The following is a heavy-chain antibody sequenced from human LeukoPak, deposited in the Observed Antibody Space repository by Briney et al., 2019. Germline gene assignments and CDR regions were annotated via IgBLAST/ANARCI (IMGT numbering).Heavy chain of an antibody. CDR3: AKRKTEEYSRSTGAFDI. D-gene: IGHD6-6*01. V-gene: IGHV3-23*01. CDR1: GFTFSSYA. Sequence: PGGSLRLSCAASGFTFSSYALSWVRHAPGKGLEWVSAISGSGDTTYYADSVKGRFTISRDNSKNTLYLQMNSLRAEDTAVYYCAKRKTEEYSRSTGAFDIWGQGTMVTVS. CDR2: ISGSGDTT. J-gene: IGHJ3*02.